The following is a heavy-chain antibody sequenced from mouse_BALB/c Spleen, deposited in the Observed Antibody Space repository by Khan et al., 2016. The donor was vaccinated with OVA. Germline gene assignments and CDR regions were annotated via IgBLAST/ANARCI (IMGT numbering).Heavy chain of an antibody. D-gene: IGHD3-3*01. CDR1: GYSFTNYD. V-gene: IGHV1-75*01. J-gene: IGHJ2*01. CDR3: ARGDSGKIDS. CDR2: IFPGNGNI. Sequence: QVQLQQSGTELLKPGTSVKLSCKASGYSFTNYDINWVRQRPEQGLEWIGWIFPGNGNIQYNEKFKDKATLTIDKSSSTAYMRLSRLTYEDSGVYFCARGDSGKIDSWGQGTNLTVSS.